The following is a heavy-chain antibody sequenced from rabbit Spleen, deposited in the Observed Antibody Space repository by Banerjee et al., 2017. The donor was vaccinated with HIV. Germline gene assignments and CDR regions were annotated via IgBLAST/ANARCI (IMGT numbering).Heavy chain of an antibody. CDR1: GFSFSSSYH. Sequence: QEPLKESGGGLVQPEGSLTLTRTASGFSFSSSYHICWVRQAPGKGLEWIGCIYTGSSGGTYYASWANGRFTISKTSSTTVTLQMTRLTAADTATYFCARSDAGGAGGLWGQGTLVTVS. CDR3: ARSDAGGAGGL. J-gene: IGHJ4*01. V-gene: IGHV1S45*01. CDR2: IYTGSSGGT. D-gene: IGHD4-2*01.